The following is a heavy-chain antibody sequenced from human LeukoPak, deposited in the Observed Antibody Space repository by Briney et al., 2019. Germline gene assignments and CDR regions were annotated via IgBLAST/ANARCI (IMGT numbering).Heavy chain of an antibody. J-gene: IGHJ4*02. CDR2: ITASGSST. Sequence: GGSLRLSCAASGFTFSSYGMSWVRQAPGKGLEWVSGITASGSSTYYADSVKGRFTISRDNSKNTLYLQMNSLRVEDAAAYYCAKPVVPAARLFDFWGQGTLVTVSS. CDR1: GFTFSSYG. CDR3: AKPVVPAARLFDF. V-gene: IGHV3-23*01. D-gene: IGHD2-2*01.